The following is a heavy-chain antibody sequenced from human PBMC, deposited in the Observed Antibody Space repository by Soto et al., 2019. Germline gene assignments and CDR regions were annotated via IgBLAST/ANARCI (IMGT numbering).Heavy chain of an antibody. J-gene: IGHJ1*01. Sequence: SGPTLVNPTQTLTLTCTFSGFSLSTSGVGVGWIRQPPGKALEWLALIYWDDDKRYGPSLKSRLTITKDTSKNQVVLTMTNMDPVDTATYYCAHEFLVAATPEYFQHWGQGTLVTVSS. CDR2: IYWDDDK. D-gene: IGHD2-15*01. V-gene: IGHV2-5*05. CDR1: GFSLSTSGVG. CDR3: AHEFLVAATPEYFQH.